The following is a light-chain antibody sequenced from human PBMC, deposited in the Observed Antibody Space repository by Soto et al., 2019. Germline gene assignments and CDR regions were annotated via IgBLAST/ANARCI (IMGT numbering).Light chain of an antibody. CDR1: SSNIGTNT. CDR3: ATWDDSLNGVV. V-gene: IGLV1-44*01. CDR2: STD. J-gene: IGLJ2*01. Sequence: VLTQPPSASGTPGQRVSISCSGGSSNIGTNTVNWYQHLPGTAPKLLIFSTDERPSGVPDRFSGSKSGTSASLAISGLQSDDEADYYCATWDDSLNGVVFGGGTKVTVL.